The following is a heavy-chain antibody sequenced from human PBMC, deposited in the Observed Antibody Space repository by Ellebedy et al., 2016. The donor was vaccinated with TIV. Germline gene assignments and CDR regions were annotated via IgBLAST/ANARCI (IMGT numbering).Heavy chain of an antibody. D-gene: IGHD3-9*01. J-gene: IGHJ4*01. CDR2: IKPNNGDT. CDR1: FTVYY. CDR3: AREHYDVLTCRWYYFDD. V-gene: IGHV1-2*02. Sequence: AASVKVSCKASFTVYYMHWVRQAPGQGLEWMGWIKPNNGDTNYAQKFQDRVTMTRGTSINTAYMELSGLRSDDTAVYYCAREHYDVLTCRWYYFDDWGQGPLVTVSS.